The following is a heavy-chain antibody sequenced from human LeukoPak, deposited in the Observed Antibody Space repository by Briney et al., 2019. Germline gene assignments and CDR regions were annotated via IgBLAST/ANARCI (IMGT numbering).Heavy chain of an antibody. CDR3: GRAANTAAGTPTLAIDY. CDR2: IPNTSSYT. CDR1: GFTFSSYW. V-gene: IGHV3-21*05. J-gene: IGHJ4*02. D-gene: IGHD6-13*01. Sequence: GSLRLSCAASGFTFSSYWMHWVRQAPGKGLEWVSYIPNTSSYTTYADSVKGRFTISRDNAKNSLYLQMNSLRAEDTAVYYCGRAANTAAGTPTLAIDYWGPGTLVTVSS.